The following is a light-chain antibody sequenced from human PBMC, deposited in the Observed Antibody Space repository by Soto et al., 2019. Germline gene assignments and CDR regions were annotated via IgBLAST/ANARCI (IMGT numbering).Light chain of an antibody. CDR2: DAS. Sequence: VLTQAPATLSLSLGERDTLSCRASQSVSSYLAWYQQKPGQAPRLLIYDASNRATGIPARFSGSGSGTDFTLTISRLEPEDFAVYYCQQRSNSPHTFGGGTKVDIK. CDR1: QSVSSY. V-gene: IGKV3-11*01. J-gene: IGKJ4*01. CDR3: QQRSNSPHT.